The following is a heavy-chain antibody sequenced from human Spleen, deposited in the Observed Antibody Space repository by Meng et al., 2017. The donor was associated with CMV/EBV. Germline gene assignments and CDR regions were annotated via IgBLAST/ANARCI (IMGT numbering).Heavy chain of an antibody. CDR1: TLVNYI. CDR3: ARQYCTGASCYAGWFDP. CDR2: VIPLLGMT. Sequence: TLVNYIVSLVLQAPRQGLEWMGRVIPLLGMTDYTEKFQGRLTITADKSTSTAYMELSGLKSEDTAVYYCARQYCTGASCYAGWFDPWGQGTLVTVSS. J-gene: IGHJ5*02. V-gene: IGHV1-69*02. D-gene: IGHD2-2*01.